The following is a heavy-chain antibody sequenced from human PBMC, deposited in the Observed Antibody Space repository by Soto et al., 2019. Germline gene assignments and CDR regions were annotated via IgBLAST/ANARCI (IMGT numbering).Heavy chain of an antibody. D-gene: IGHD3-3*01. V-gene: IGHV3-23*01. CDR1: GFTFSNYA. CDR3: ARDWTGDTCPCLDV. CDR2: FSGSGGST. Sequence: EVPLLESGGGLVQPGGSLRLSCAAAGFTFSNYALTWVRQSPGTGMEWVSTFSGSGGSTYYAESVIGRFTISRDNSKNTLFMQMTSLRVEDTAIYYWARDWTGDTCPCLDVWGQGTTVSVPS. J-gene: IGHJ6*02.